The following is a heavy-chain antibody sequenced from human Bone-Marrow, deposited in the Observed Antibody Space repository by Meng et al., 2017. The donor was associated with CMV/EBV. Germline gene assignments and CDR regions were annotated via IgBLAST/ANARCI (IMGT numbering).Heavy chain of an antibody. D-gene: IGHD2-2*01. CDR2: ISAYNGNT. V-gene: IGHV1-18*04. CDR3: ARWEALGYCSSTSCQPI. CDR1: GYTFTGYY. Sequence: ASVKVSCKASGYTFTGYYMHWVRQAPGQGLEWMGWISAYNGNTNYAQKLQGRVTMTTDTSTSTAYMELRSLRSDDTAVYYCARWEALGYCSSTSCQPIWGQGTMVTVS. J-gene: IGHJ3*02.